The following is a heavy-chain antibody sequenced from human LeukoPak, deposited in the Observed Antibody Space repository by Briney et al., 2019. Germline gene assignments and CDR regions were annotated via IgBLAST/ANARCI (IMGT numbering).Heavy chain of an antibody. V-gene: IGHV3-11*05. Sequence: PGGSLTLFRDASGVLFSDSSPNRIGQAPGKGLEWISYISPRSTYTTYADSVKGRFTLSRDDAKSSVYLQMNSLRAEDTAVYYCARGSYTTMDRHSWGQG. CDR1: GVLFSDSS. CDR3: ARGSYTTMDRHS. CDR2: ISPRSTYT. D-gene: IGHD5-18*01. J-gene: IGHJ4*02.